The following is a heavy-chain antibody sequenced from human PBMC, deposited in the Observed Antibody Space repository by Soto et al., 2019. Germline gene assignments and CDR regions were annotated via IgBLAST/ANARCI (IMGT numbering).Heavy chain of an antibody. CDR3: ASGPTLAARLGWNYFDP. J-gene: IGHJ5*02. CDR1: GLNVNINY. V-gene: IGHV3-53*01. D-gene: IGHD6-6*01. CDR2: IHGGGNK. Sequence: EVHLVESGGTVIQPGESLRLSCATSGLNVNINYVTWVRQAPGKGLEWLSIIHGGGNKFYSDSVKGRFTISRDTSKNTVYLQMSSLTVDDTAVYYCASGPTLAARLGWNYFDPWGQGTLVTVSS.